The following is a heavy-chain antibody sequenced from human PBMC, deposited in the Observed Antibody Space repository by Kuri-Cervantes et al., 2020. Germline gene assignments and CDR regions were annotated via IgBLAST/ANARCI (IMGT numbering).Heavy chain of an antibody. CDR3: ATGAMVQAVTILYSFDY. V-gene: IGHV4-61*01. CDR2: IYYSGST. Sequence: SETLSLTCAVSGYSISSGYYWGWIRQPPGKGLEWIGYIYYSGSTNYSPSLKSRVTISVDTSKNQFSLKLSSVTAADTAVYYCATGAMVQAVTILYSFDYWGQGTLVTVSS. CDR1: GYSISSGYY. D-gene: IGHD3-10*01. J-gene: IGHJ4*02.